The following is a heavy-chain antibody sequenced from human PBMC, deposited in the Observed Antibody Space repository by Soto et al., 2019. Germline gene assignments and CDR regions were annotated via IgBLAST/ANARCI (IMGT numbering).Heavy chain of an antibody. CDR3: ARGVGQWLYYYYYWDV. V-gene: IGHV3-11*01. CDR2: ISSSGSTI. CDR1: GFTFSDYY. Sequence: QVQLVESGGGLVKPGGSLRLSCAASGFTFSDYYMSWIRQAPGKGLEWVSYISSSGSTIYYADSVKGRFTISRHTPKNSLYLQMNSLRAEDTAVYYCARGVGQWLYYYYYWDVWGKGPTVTVPS. D-gene: IGHD6-19*01. J-gene: IGHJ6*03.